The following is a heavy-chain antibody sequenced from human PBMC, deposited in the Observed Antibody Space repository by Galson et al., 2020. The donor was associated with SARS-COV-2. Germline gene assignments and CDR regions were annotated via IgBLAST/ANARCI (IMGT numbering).Heavy chain of an antibody. D-gene: IGHD3-10*02. V-gene: IGHV4-59*08. J-gene: IGHJ2*01. CDR2: IHYSGRN. CDR3: ARGAGMMCSGKYFDL. CDR1: TESISNFL. Sequence: SETLSLTCTVSTESISNFLWTWIRQPPGKGLEWIGDIHYSGRNNYNPSLKSRVTMSLDTSMKRFSLKLRSVTAADTAVFYCARGAGMMCSGKYFDLWGRGPLVTVPS.